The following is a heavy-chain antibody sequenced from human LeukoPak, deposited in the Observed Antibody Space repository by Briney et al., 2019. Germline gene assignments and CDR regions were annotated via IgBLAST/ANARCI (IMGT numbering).Heavy chain of an antibody. V-gene: IGHV3-30-3*01. D-gene: IGHD3-10*01. CDR2: ISYAGSNN. CDR3: ARAAHTTYVLGRYYYYAMDV. CDR1: GFTFSSYT. J-gene: IGHJ6*02. Sequence: GGSLRLSCAASGFTFSSYTMDWVRQAPGKGLEWVGRISYAGSNNYYADSVKGRFTISSDNPKNTLYLQMDSLRAEDTAVYYCARAAHTTYVLGRYYYYAMDVWGQGTTVTVSS.